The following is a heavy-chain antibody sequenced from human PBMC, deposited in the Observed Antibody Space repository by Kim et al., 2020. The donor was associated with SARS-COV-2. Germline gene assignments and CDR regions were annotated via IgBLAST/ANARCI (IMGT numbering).Heavy chain of an antibody. CDR2: ISYDGSKE. D-gene: IGHD5-18*01. V-gene: IGHV3-30*03. Sequence: GGSLRLSCVASGFTFSRYGMHWVRQAPGKGLEWVAVISYDGSKEDYADYVKGRFTASRDNSKNTLYLQMDSLRAEDTAVYYCATDKTWIQLWPPNYYFDFWGQGALVTVSS. J-gene: IGHJ4*02. CDR1: GFTFSRYG. CDR3: ATDKTWIQLWPPNYYFDF.